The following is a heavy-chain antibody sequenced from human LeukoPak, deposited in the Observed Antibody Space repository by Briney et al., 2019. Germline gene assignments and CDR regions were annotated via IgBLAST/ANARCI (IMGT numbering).Heavy chain of an antibody. J-gene: IGHJ3*02. V-gene: IGHV1-46*01. D-gene: IGHD6-19*01. CDR3: ARGGGAGIAVADTSGAFDI. CDR1: GYTFTSYY. CDR2: INPSGGST. Sequence: GSSVKVSCKASGYTFTSYYMHWGRQAPGQGLEWMGIINPSGGSTSYAQKFQGRVTMTRGTSTSTVYMELSSLRSEDTAVYYCARGGGAGIAVADTSGAFDIWGQGTMVTVSS.